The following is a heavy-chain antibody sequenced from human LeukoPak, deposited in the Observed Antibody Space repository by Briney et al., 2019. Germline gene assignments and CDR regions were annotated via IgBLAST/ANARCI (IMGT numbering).Heavy chain of an antibody. CDR3: ARRYFDY. CDR2: IKQDGSEK. J-gene: IGHJ4*02. Sequence: PGGSLRLSCGASGFSFSKYPIHWVRQAPGKGLEWVANIKQDGSEKYYVDSVKGRFTISRDNAKNSLYLQMNSLRAEDTAVYYCARRYFDYWGQGTLVTVSS. CDR1: GFSFSKYP. V-gene: IGHV3-7*01.